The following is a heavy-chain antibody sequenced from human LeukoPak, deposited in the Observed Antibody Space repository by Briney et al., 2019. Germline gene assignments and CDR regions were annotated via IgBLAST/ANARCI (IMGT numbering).Heavy chain of an antibody. CDR2: IYYSGST. CDR3: AREGSGYSSSSDAFDI. D-gene: IGHD6-6*01. Sequence: PSETLSLTCTVSGGSISSSSYYWGWIRQPPGKGLEWIGSIYYSGSTYYNPSLKSRVTISVDTSKNQFSLKLSSVTAADTAVYYCAREGSGYSSSSDAFDIWGQGTMVTVSS. V-gene: IGHV4-39*02. J-gene: IGHJ3*02. CDR1: GGSISSSSYY.